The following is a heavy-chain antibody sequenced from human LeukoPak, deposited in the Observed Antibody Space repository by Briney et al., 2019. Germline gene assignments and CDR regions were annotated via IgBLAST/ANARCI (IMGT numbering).Heavy chain of an antibody. CDR3: AKGGEDIVVVPAAVSFDY. D-gene: IGHD2-2*01. CDR2: ISGSDGST. J-gene: IGHJ4*02. V-gene: IGHV3-23*01. CDR1: GFTFSSYA. Sequence: GGSLRLSCAASGFTFSSYAMSWVRQAPGKGLEWVSAISGSDGSTYYADSVKGRFTISRDNSKDTLYLQMNSLRAEDTAVYYCAKGGEDIVVVPAAVSFDYWGQGTLVTVSS.